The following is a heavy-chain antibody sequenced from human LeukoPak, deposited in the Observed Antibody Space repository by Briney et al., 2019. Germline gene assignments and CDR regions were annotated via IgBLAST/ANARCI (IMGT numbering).Heavy chain of an antibody. Sequence: GESLKISCKGSGYSFTSYWIGWVRQMPGKGLEWMGIIYPGDSDTRYSPSFQGQVTISADKPISTAYLQWSSLKASDTAMYYCARYGGYCSGGSCYLAFDIWGQGTMVTVSS. CDR2: IYPGDSDT. CDR3: ARYGGYCSGGSCYLAFDI. V-gene: IGHV5-51*04. CDR1: GYSFTSYW. J-gene: IGHJ3*02. D-gene: IGHD2-15*01.